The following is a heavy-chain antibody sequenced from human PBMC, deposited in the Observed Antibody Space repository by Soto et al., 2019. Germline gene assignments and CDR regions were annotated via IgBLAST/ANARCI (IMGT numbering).Heavy chain of an antibody. V-gene: IGHV4-30-2*01. Sequence: SPTLSLTCAVSGGSISSGGYSWSWIRQPPGKGLEWIGYIYHSGSTYYNPSLKSRVTISVDRSKNQFSLKLSSVTAADTAVYYCARGVVVGRMDVWGQGTTVTVSS. CDR2: IYHSGST. CDR1: GGSISSGGYS. J-gene: IGHJ6*02. D-gene: IGHD2-15*01. CDR3: ARGVVVGRMDV.